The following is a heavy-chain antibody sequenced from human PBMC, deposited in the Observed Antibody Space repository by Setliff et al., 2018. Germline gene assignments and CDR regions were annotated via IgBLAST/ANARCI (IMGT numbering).Heavy chain of an antibody. CDR3: ARDSGPQWLGYDAFDI. CDR2: IKQDGSEK. Sequence: GGSLRLSCAASGFTFSSYWMNWVRQAPGKGLEWVANIKQDGSEKYYVDSVKGRFTVSRDNGKNSLYLQMKSLRAEDTAVYYCARDSGPQWLGYDAFDIWGQGTMVTVSS. CDR1: GFTFSSYW. D-gene: IGHD3-22*01. J-gene: IGHJ3*02. V-gene: IGHV3-7*01.